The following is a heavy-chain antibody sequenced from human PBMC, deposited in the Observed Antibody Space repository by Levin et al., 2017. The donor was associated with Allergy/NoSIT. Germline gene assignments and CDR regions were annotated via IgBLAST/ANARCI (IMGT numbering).Heavy chain of an antibody. CDR3: ARDLGYYDSSGYSYNWFDP. D-gene: IGHD3-22*01. V-gene: IGHV4-59*01. CDR1: GGSISSSY. CDR2: IYYSGST. Sequence: SQTLSLTCTVSGGSISSSYWSWIRQPPGKGLEWIGYIYYSGSTNYNPSLKSRVTISVDTSKNQFSLKLSSVTAADTAVYYCARDLGYYDSSGYSYNWFDPWGQGTLVTVSS. J-gene: IGHJ5*02.